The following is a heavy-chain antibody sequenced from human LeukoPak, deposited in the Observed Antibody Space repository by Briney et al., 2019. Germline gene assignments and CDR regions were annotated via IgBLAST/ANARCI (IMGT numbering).Heavy chain of an antibody. D-gene: IGHD3-22*01. Sequence: SETLSLTCAVYGGSFSGYYWTWIRQTPEKGLEWIGEMNPSGSTNYNPSLKSRVTKSVDTSKNQFSLELSSVTAADTAVYYCARGRQDVTMIVVVMTAVSYYLDVWGKGTTVTVS. V-gene: IGHV4-34*01. CDR1: GGSFSGYY. J-gene: IGHJ6*03. CDR2: MNPSGST. CDR3: ARGRQDVTMIVVVMTAVSYYLDV.